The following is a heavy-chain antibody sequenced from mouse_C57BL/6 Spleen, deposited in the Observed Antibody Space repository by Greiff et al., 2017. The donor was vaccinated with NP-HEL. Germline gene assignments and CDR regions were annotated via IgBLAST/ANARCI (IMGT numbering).Heavy chain of an antibody. J-gene: IGHJ4*01. D-gene: IGHD2-4*01. Sequence: DVMLVESGEGLVKPGGSLKLSCAASGFTFSSYAMSWVRQTPEKRLEWVAYISSGGDYIYYADTVKGRFTISRDNARNTLYLQMSSLKSEDTAMYYCTRENDYDEGYAMDDWGQGTSVTVSS. V-gene: IGHV5-9-1*02. CDR3: TRENDYDEGYAMDD. CDR2: ISSGGDYI. CDR1: GFTFSSYA.